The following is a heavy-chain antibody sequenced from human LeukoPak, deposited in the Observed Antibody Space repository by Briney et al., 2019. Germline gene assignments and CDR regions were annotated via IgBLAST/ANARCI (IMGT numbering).Heavy chain of an antibody. J-gene: IGHJ6*02. D-gene: IGHD3-3*01. CDR1: EYTFTSYY. CDR2: INPSGGIT. Sequence: ASVKVSCKASEYTFTSYYMHWVRQAPGQGLEWMGIINPSGGITSYAQKFQGRVTMTRDTSTSTVYMELSSLRSEDTAVYYCARLSSYGLWTKYYGMDVWGQGTTVTVSS. V-gene: IGHV1-46*01. CDR3: ARLSSYGLWTKYYGMDV.